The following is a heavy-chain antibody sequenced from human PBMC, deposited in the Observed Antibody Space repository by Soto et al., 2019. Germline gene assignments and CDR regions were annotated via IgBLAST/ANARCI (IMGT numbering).Heavy chain of an antibody. V-gene: IGHV3-72*01. CDR2: IKNKANSDTT. Sequence: EVQLVESGGGLVQPEGSLRLSCAASGFTLSDHYMDWVRQAPGKGLEWVGRIKNKANSDTTEYDAPVKGRFIISRNDSNNSVFLQTKRRKTDEAAVYYCTGVRLSSGRSSDYWGRGILVTVSS. J-gene: IGHJ4*02. CDR3: TGVRLSSGRSSDY. CDR1: GFTLSDHY. D-gene: IGHD6-25*01.